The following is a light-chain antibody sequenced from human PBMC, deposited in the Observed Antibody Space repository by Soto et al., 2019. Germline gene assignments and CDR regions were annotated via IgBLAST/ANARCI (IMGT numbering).Light chain of an antibody. J-gene: IGKJ1*01. CDR3: QQYNNWPRT. Sequence: EVVLTQSPATLSASPGERATLSCRASQSVSNDLAWYQQKPGQAPRLLIYGASTRTTGIPARFSGSGSGTEFTLTISSLQSEDFAVYYCQQYNNWPRTFGQGTKVEIK. V-gene: IGKV3-15*01. CDR2: GAS. CDR1: QSVSND.